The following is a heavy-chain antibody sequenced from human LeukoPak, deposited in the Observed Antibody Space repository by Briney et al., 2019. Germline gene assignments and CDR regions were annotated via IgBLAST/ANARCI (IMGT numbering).Heavy chain of an antibody. D-gene: IGHD6-13*01. CDR2: INSDGSST. CDR1: GFTFSSYW. Sequence: GGSLRLSCAASGFTFSSYWMHWVRQAPGKGLVWVSRINSDGSSTSYADSVKGRFTISRDNSKNTLYLQMNSLRAEDTAVYCCARGPTYSSSWSSQHWGQGTLVTVSS. CDR3: ARGPTYSSSWSSQH. J-gene: IGHJ1*01. V-gene: IGHV3-74*01.